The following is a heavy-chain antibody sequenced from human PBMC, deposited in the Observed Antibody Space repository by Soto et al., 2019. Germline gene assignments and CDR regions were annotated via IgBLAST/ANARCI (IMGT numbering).Heavy chain of an antibody. D-gene: IGHD5-18*01. CDR2: IYYSGST. CDR1: GGSISSGGYY. CDR3: ARTGWIQLWPNWFDP. Sequence: PSETLSLTCTVSGGSISSGGYYWSWIRQHPGKGLEWIGYIYYSGSTYYNPSLKSRVTISVDTSKNQFSLKLSSVTAADTAVYYCARTGWIQLWPNWFDPWGQGTLVTVSS. J-gene: IGHJ5*02. V-gene: IGHV4-31*03.